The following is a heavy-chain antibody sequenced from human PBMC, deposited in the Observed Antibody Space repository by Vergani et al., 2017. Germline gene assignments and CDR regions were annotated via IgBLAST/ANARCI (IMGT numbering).Heavy chain of an antibody. Sequence: QVQLVESGGGVVQPGRSLRLPCAASGFTFNQYGMHWVRQAPGKGLEWVAVTWYDGNNKQYADSVKGRFTISRDNSKSTMYLQMNSLRDEDTGVYYCARDLRLLYNRFDPWGQGTLVNVSS. D-gene: IGHD1-14*01. CDR2: TWYDGNNK. CDR1: GFTFNQYG. J-gene: IGHJ5*02. CDR3: ARDLRLLYNRFDP. V-gene: IGHV3-33*01.